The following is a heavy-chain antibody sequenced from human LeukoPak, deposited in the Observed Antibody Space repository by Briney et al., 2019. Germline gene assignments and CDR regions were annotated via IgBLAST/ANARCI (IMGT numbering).Heavy chain of an antibody. CDR1: GFTFSDYY. Sequence: GGSLRLSCGVSGFTFSDYYMSWIRQAPGMGLEWVSYISSSGTTKYYADSVKDRFTIFRDNAKNSLYLQMNSLRAEDTAVYYCARVQGGTYSNWDYWGQGTLVTVSS. V-gene: IGHV3-11*04. CDR2: ISSSGTTK. CDR3: ARVQGGTYSNWDY. J-gene: IGHJ4*02. D-gene: IGHD1-26*01.